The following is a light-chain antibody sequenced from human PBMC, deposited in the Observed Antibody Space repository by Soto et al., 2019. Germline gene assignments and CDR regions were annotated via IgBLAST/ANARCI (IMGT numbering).Light chain of an antibody. J-gene: IGLJ1*01. Sequence: QSALTQPRSVSGSPGQSVTISCTGTSSDVGGYNSVSWYQQHPGKAPKVMIYDVSKRPSGVPDRFSGSKSGNTASLTISGLQAEDEADYYCCSYTGNGIFGTGTKVTVL. V-gene: IGLV2-11*01. CDR3: CSYTGNGI. CDR1: SSDVGGYNS. CDR2: DVS.